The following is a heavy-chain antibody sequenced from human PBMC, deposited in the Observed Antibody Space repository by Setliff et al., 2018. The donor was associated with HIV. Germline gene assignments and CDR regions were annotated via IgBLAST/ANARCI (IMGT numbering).Heavy chain of an antibody. Sequence: SETLSLTCTVSGDSIASGGYSWTWIRQPPGKALEWIGYIYYSGGTSYSGTTYYNPSVASRITISGDTSKNQFSLKLTSVTAADTAIYYSARENGWLFGWFDPWGQGTPVTVSS. CDR3: ARENGWLFGWFDP. CDR1: GDSIASGGYS. V-gene: IGHV4-30-4*07. CDR2: IYYSGGT. D-gene: IGHD3-22*01. J-gene: IGHJ5*02.